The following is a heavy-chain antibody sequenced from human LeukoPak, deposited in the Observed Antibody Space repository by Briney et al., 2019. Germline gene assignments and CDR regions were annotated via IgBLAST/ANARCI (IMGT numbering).Heavy chain of an antibody. D-gene: IGHD3/OR15-3a*01. CDR1: GGSFSGYY. CDR2: INHSGST. J-gene: IGHJ4*02. CDR3: ARQTGSGLFILP. Sequence: SETLSLTCAVYGGSFSGYYWSWIRQPPGKGLEWIGEINHSGSTNYNPSLKSRITISVDTSKNQFSLRLTSVTAADTAVYYCARQTGSGLFILPGGQGTLVTVSS. V-gene: IGHV4-34*01.